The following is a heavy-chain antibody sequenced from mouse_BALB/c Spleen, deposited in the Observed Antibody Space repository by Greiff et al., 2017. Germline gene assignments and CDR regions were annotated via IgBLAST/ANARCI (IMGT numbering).Heavy chain of an antibody. V-gene: IGHV2-6-7*01. Sequence: VHLVESGPGLVAPSQSLTITCTVSGFSLTGYGVNWVRQPPGKGLEWLGMIWGDGSTDYNSALKSRMSISKANSKSQVFIKMNSLQTDDTASYYCARDRHHYYVYLYDAMDYWGQGTSVTVSS. J-gene: IGHJ4*01. CDR3: ARDRHHYYVYLYDAMDY. CDR2: IWGDGST. CDR1: GFSLTGYG. D-gene: IGHD1-2*01.